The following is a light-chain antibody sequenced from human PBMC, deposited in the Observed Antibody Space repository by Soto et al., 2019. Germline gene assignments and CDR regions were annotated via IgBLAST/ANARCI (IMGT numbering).Light chain of an antibody. CDR1: QSVSSY. CDR2: DAS. Sequence: EIVVTQSPATLSLSPGERATLSCRASQSVSSYFAWYQQKPGQAPRLLIYDASNRATGIPARFSGSGSGTDFTLTISSLEPEDFAVYYCEQRRDWPQITFGQGTRLAIK. V-gene: IGKV3-11*01. CDR3: EQRRDWPQIT. J-gene: IGKJ5*01.